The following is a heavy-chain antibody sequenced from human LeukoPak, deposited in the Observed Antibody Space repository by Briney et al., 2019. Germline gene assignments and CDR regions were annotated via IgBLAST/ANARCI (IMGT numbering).Heavy chain of an antibody. V-gene: IGHV4-4*07. CDR1: GGSISSYN. Sequence: SETLSLTCTVSGGSISSYNYNWIRQPAGKGLEWIGRINSSGSTNHNPSLKRRVTMSVDTSKSQFSLKLTSVTAADTAVYYCARERDYYYYMDVWGKGTKVTISS. CDR2: INSSGST. CDR3: ARERDYYYYMDV. J-gene: IGHJ6*03.